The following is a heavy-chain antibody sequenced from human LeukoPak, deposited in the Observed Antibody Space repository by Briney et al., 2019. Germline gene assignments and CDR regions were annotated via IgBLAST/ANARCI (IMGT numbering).Heavy chain of an antibody. Sequence: PSETLSLTCTVSGGSIRSSTSYWGWIRQPPGKVLEWIGSIYYSGSTYYSPSLKSRVTMSVDTSKNQFSLKVRSVTAADTAVYYCAREEANYGIDYWGQGALVTVSS. V-gene: IGHV4-39*02. CDR3: AREEANYGIDY. CDR2: IYYSGST. J-gene: IGHJ4*02. CDR1: GGSIRSSTSY. D-gene: IGHD4-17*01.